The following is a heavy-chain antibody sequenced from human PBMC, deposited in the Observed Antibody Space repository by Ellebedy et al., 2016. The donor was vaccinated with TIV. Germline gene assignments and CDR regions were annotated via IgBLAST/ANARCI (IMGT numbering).Heavy chain of an antibody. CDR2: IYPGDSDT. J-gene: IGHJ4*02. V-gene: IGHV5-51*01. CDR3: ARGPGGEGLKFDY. Sequence: PGGSLRLSCKGSGYSFTSYWIGWVLQMPGKGLESMGIIYPGDSDTRYSPSFQGQVTISADKSISTAYLQWSRLKASDTAMYYCARGPGGEGLKFDYWGQGTLVTVSS. CDR1: GYSFTSYW. D-gene: IGHD3-16*01.